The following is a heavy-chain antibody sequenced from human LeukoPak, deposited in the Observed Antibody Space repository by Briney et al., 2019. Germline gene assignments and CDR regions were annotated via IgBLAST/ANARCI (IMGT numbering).Heavy chain of an antibody. J-gene: IGHJ4*01. CDR1: GESFSGNY. Sequence: SETLSLTCAVYGESFSGNYWTWIRQPPGKGLEWIGEVNHSGSTNYNPSLKSRVTLSVDTSKSQFSLKLTSVTAADTAVYYCARAQGTVAIDYWGQGTLVTVSS. CDR3: ARAQGTVAIDY. V-gene: IGHV4-34*01. D-gene: IGHD5-12*01. CDR2: VNHSGST.